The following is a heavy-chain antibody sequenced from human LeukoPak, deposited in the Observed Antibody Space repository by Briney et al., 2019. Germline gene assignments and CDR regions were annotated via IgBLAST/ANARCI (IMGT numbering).Heavy chain of an antibody. CDR1: GYTFTSYG. J-gene: IGHJ6*02. CDR3: ARWRQERYYYDSSGYYPQYYYGMDV. V-gene: IGHV1-18*01. Sequence: ASVTVSCKASGYTFTSYGISWVRQAPGQGLEWMGWISAYNGNTNYAQKLQGRVTMTTDTSTSTAYMELRSPRSDDTAVYYCARWRQERYYYDSSGYYPQYYYGMDVWGQGTTVTVSS. CDR2: ISAYNGNT. D-gene: IGHD3-22*01.